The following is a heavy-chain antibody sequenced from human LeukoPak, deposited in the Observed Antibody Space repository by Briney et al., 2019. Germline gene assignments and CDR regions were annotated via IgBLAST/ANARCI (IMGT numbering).Heavy chain of an antibody. J-gene: IGHJ4*02. CDR2: ISGSGGST. D-gene: IGHD3-10*01. CDR3: AKDSSNLWFGEFYYFDY. Sequence: SGGSLRLSCAASGFTFSSYAMSWVRQAPGKGLEWVSAISGSGGSTYYADSVKGRFTISRDNSKNTLYLQMNSLRAEDTAVYYCAKDSSNLWFGEFYYFDYWGQGTLVTVSS. CDR1: GFTFSSYA. V-gene: IGHV3-23*01.